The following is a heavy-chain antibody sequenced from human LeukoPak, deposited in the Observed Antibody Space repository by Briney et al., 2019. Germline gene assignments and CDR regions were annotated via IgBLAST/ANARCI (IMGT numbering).Heavy chain of an antibody. CDR1: GFTFGDYA. CDR2: IRSKAYGGTT. V-gene: IGHV3-49*04. CDR3: TRDLRDSSGYYQWEDYFDY. Sequence: GGSLRLSCTASGFTFGDYAMSWVRQAPGKGLEWVGFIRSKAYGGTTEYAASVKGRFTISRDDSKSIAYLQMNSLKTEDTAVYYCTRDLRDSSGYYQWEDYFDYWGQGTLVTVSS. D-gene: IGHD3-22*01. J-gene: IGHJ4*02.